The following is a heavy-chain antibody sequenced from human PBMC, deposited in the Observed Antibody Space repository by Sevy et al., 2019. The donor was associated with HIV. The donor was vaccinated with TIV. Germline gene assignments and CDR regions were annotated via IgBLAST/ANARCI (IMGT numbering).Heavy chain of an antibody. CDR1: GFTFSNYA. CDR2: ISRSGGST. J-gene: IGHJ6*02. CDR3: AKVDVVVPVADYGLDV. V-gene: IGHV3-23*01. Sequence: GGSLRLSCAASGFTFSNYAMSWVRQAPGKGLVWVSSISRSGGSTYYADSVKGRFTISRDNSKNTLYLQMNSLRAEDTAVYYCAKVDVVVPVADYGLDVWGQGTTVTVSS. D-gene: IGHD2-2*01.